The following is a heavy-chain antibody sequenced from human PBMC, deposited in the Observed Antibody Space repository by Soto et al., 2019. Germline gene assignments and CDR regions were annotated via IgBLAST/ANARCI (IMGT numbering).Heavy chain of an antibody. Sequence: VQLQESGPGLVKPSQTLSLTCTVSDGSISSGGYYWSWIRQHPGKGLEWIGYIYYSGSTYYNPSLKSRVTISVDTSKNQFSLKLSSVTAADTAVYYCASVIIVVVVAATPGWFDPWGQGTLVTVSS. CDR3: ASVIIVVVVAATPGWFDP. CDR2: IYYSGST. J-gene: IGHJ5*02. D-gene: IGHD2-15*01. CDR1: DGSISSGGYY. V-gene: IGHV4-31*03.